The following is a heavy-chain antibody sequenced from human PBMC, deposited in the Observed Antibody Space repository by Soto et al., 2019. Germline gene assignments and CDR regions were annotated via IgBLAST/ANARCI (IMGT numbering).Heavy chain of an antibody. D-gene: IGHD3-10*01. CDR1: GFTFSNYG. Sequence: GGSLRLSCAASGFTFSNYGMHWVRQAPGKGLEWVAVISYDGSNKYYADSVKGRFTISRDNSKNTLYLQMNSLRAEDTAVYYCAKVGTILLWFGELFRMDVWGKGTTVSVSS. J-gene: IGHJ6*03. V-gene: IGHV3-30*18. CDR3: AKVGTILLWFGELFRMDV. CDR2: ISYDGSNK.